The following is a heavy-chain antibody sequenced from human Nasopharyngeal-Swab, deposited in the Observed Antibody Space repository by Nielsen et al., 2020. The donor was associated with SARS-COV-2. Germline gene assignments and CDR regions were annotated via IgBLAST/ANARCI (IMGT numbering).Heavy chain of an antibody. Sequence: GGSLRLSCAASGFTFSSYAMRWVRQAPGKGLEWVAVISYDGSNKYYADSVKGRFTISRDNSKNTLYLQMNSLRAEDTAVYYCARDRGSHFDYWGQGTLVTVSS. CDR1: GFTFSSYA. CDR3: ARDRGSHFDY. V-gene: IGHV3-30*04. D-gene: IGHD2-15*01. J-gene: IGHJ4*02. CDR2: ISYDGSNK.